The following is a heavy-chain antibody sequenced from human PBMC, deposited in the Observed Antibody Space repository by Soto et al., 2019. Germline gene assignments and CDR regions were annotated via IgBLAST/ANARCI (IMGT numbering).Heavy chain of an antibody. J-gene: IGHJ4*02. CDR1: GYTFTSYG. V-gene: IGHV1-18*01. Sequence: ASVKVSCKASGYTFTSYGISWVRQAPGQGLEWMGWISAYNGNTNYAQKLQGRVTMTTDTSTSTAYMELRSLRSDDTAVYYCARDTNEYSSSGVFDYWGEGTMVTVYS. CDR2: ISAYNGNT. D-gene: IGHD6-6*01. CDR3: ARDTNEYSSSGVFDY.